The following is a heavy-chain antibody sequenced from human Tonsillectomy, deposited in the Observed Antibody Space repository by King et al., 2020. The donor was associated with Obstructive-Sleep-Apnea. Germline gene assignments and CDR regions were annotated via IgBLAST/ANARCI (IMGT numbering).Heavy chain of an antibody. V-gene: IGHV3-23*04. CDR1: GFTFSSSA. Sequence: VQLVESGVGLVQPGGSLILSCATSGFTFSSSAMSWVRQAPGKGLEWVSAMSGSGVGTHYSDTVKGRFPISRDNSKNTLYLQMDSPRVEDTAVYYCAKADGPCGSSSCYMTFHHWGQGALVTVSP. CDR3: AKADGPCGSSSCYMTFHH. CDR2: MSGSGVGT. D-gene: IGHD2-2*01. J-gene: IGHJ1*01.